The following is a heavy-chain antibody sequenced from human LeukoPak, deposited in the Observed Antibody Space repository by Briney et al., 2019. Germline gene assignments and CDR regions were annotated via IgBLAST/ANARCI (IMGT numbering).Heavy chain of an antibody. D-gene: IGHD7-27*01. CDR2: MSPNSGDT. CDR1: GYTFTSYD. CDR3: ARGPPNWGYDY. Sequence: ASVKVSCKASGYTFTSYDFNWVRQATGQRPEWMGWMSPNSGDTGYAQKFHDRVTMTRNTSISTAYMELSSLRSDDTAVYYRARGPPNWGYDYWGPGTLVTVSS. V-gene: IGHV1-8*01. J-gene: IGHJ4*02.